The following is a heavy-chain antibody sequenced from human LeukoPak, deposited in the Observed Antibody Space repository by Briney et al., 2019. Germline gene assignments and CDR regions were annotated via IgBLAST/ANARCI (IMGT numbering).Heavy chain of an antibody. J-gene: IGHJ4*02. Sequence: GGSLRLSCAASGFTFSSYWMSWVRQAPGKGLEWVSGISWNSGSIGYADSVKGRFTISRDNAKNSLYLQMNSLRAEDTALYYCAKDVAVAGRWGGFDYWGQGTLVTVSS. CDR2: ISWNSGSI. D-gene: IGHD6-19*01. CDR1: GFTFSSYW. CDR3: AKDVAVAGRWGGFDY. V-gene: IGHV3-9*01.